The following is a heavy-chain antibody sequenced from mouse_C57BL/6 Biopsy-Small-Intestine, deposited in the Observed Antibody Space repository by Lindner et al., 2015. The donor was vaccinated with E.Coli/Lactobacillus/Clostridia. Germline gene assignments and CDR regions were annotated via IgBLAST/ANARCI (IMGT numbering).Heavy chain of an antibody. CDR3: ARSDSYDYDVGFAY. CDR1: GYTFTSYG. Sequence: VQLQESGAELARPGASVKLSCKASGYTFTSYGISWVKLRTGQGLEWIGEIYPRSGNTYYKEKFKDKATLTADKSSSTAYMQLSSLTSEDSAVYFCARSDSYDYDVGFAYWGQGTLVTVSA. V-gene: IGHV1-81*01. J-gene: IGHJ3*01. D-gene: IGHD2-4*01. CDR2: IYPRSGNT.